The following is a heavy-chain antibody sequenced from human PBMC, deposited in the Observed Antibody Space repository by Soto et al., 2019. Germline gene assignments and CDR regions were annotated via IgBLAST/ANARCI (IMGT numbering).Heavy chain of an antibody. Sequence: GGSLRLSCAASGFTFSSYSMNWVRQAPGKGLEWVSSISSSSSYIYYADSVKGRFTISRDNAKNSLYLQMNSLRAEDTAVYYCARAITIFGVGVDAFDIWGQGTMVTVSS. CDR2: ISSSSSYI. V-gene: IGHV3-21*01. CDR1: GFTFSSYS. CDR3: ARAITIFGVGVDAFDI. J-gene: IGHJ3*02. D-gene: IGHD3-3*01.